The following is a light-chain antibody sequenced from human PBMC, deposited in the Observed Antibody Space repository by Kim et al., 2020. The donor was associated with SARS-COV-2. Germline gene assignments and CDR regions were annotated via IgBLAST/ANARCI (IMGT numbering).Light chain of an antibody. V-gene: IGKV3-20*01. CDR3: QQYSSSPAT. CDR1: QDFISDN. J-gene: IGKJ1*01. Sequence: ASLTCKPYQDFISDNVAQTHQYAGHTPPRLNCGASGGATGIPDRCSGSGSGTDFTLTSTRLEPEGFAVYYCQQYSSSPATFGQGTKVDIQ. CDR2: GAS.